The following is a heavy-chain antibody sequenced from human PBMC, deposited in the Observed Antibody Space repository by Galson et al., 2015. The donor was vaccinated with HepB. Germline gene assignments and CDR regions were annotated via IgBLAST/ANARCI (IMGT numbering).Heavy chain of an antibody. Sequence: QSGAEVKKPGESLKISCKGSGYSFASYWIGWVRQMPGKGLEWMGIIYPGDSDTRYSPSFQGQVTISADKSISTAYLQWSSLKASDTAMYYCATYPDTAMVLEWQPPHPFDYWGQGTLVTVSS. CDR3: ATYPDTAMVLEWQPPHPFDY. V-gene: IGHV5-51*01. J-gene: IGHJ4*02. CDR2: IYPGDSDT. CDR1: GYSFASYW. D-gene: IGHD5-18*01.